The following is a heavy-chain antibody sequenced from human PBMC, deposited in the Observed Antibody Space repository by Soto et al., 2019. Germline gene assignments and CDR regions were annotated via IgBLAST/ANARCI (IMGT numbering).Heavy chain of an antibody. CDR3: AKLGAGDSSGYSLPFDY. J-gene: IGHJ4*02. CDR2: ISGSGGST. CDR1: GFTFSSYA. D-gene: IGHD3-22*01. V-gene: IGHV3-23*01. Sequence: HPGGSLRLSCAASGFTFSSYAMSWVRQAPGKGLEWVSAISGSGGSTYYADSVKGRFTISRDNSKNTLYLQMNSLRAEDTAVYYCAKLGAGDSSGYSLPFDYWGQGTLVTVSS.